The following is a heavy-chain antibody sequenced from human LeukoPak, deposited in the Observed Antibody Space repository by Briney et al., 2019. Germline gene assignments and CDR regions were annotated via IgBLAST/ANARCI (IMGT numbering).Heavy chain of an antibody. Sequence: PGMSLRLSCAASGVTLSPYGMHWVRQAPGKGLEWVAVISYEGGTQHYADSVKGRFIISRDNPRNTLYLQMNILRTEDTAVYYCAKEGRPQVSTWYDLWGQGTQVIVSS. CDR3: AKEGRPQVSTWYDL. CDR1: GVTLSPYG. CDR2: ISYEGGTQ. J-gene: IGHJ5*02. D-gene: IGHD3-10*01. V-gene: IGHV3-30*18.